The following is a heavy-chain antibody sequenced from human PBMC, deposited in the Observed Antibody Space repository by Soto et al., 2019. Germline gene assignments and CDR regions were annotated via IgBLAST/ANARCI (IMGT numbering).Heavy chain of an antibody. V-gene: IGHV3-74*01. CDR2: INGDGTST. Sequence: GSXRRSSATSGFTFDSSWMHWDREAAGKGLVWVSRINGDGTSTSYADSVKGRFTISRDNAKNTLYLQMDSLRVEDTAVYYCKRWDYNAANAFHIWGQGTMVTVSS. D-gene: IGHD1-1*01. CDR3: KRWDYNAANAFHI. CDR1: GFTFDSSW. J-gene: IGHJ3*02.